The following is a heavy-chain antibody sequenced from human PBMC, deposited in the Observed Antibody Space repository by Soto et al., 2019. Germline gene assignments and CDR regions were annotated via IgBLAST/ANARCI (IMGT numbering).Heavy chain of an antibody. Sequence: SQTLSLTCVISGDSVSSNSAAWNWIRRSPSRGLEWLGRTYYRSKWYNDYAVSVKSRITINPDTSKNQFSLQLNSVTPEDTAVYYCAAMEQGDYGMDVWGQGTTVTVSS. CDR3: AAMEQGDYGMDV. D-gene: IGHD5-18*01. CDR2: TYYRSKWYN. J-gene: IGHJ6*02. V-gene: IGHV6-1*01. CDR1: GDSVSSNSAA.